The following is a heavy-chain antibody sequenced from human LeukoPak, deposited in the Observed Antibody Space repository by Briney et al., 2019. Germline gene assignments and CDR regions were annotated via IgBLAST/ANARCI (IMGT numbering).Heavy chain of an antibody. CDR3: ARESGREQQLVRHDY. D-gene: IGHD6-13*01. CDR1: GGSISSYY. V-gene: IGHV4-4*07. J-gene: IGHJ4*02. Sequence: SETLSLTCTVSGGSISSYYWSCIRQPAGKGLEWIGRIYTSGSTNYNPSLKSRVTISVDKSKNQFSLKLSSVTAADTAVYYCARESGREQQLVRHDYWGQGTLVTVSS. CDR2: IYTSGST.